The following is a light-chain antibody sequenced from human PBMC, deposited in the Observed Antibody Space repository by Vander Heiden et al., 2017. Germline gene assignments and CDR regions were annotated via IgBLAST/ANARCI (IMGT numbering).Light chain of an antibody. Sequence: SSALTQDPAVSVALGQTVRITCQGDSLRSYYASWYQQKPGQAPVLVIYGKNNRHSGIPDRFSGASSGNTATVTTTGAQAEEEADYYCNSRDRSGNHLVFGGGTKLTVL. CDR1: SLRSYY. V-gene: IGLV3-19*01. J-gene: IGLJ3*02. CDR3: NSRDRSGNHLV. CDR2: GKN.